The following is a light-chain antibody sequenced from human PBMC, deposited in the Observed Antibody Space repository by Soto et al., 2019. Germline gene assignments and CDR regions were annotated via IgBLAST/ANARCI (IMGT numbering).Light chain of an antibody. CDR3: QQYNNWPRT. CDR2: GAS. V-gene: IGKV3-15*01. CDR1: QSVSSGY. J-gene: IGKJ1*01. Sequence: QSPSTLSLSAGERGALSCRASQSVSSGYLAWYQQKPGQAPRLLIYGASTRATGIPARFSGSGSGTEFTLTISSLQSEDFAVYYCQQYNNWPRTFGQGTKVDI.